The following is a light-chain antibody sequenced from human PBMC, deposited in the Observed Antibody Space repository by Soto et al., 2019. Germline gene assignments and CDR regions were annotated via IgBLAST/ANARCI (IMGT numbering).Light chain of an antibody. CDR3: SSYTSSSTLV. CDR2: DVS. Sequence: QSALTQPASVSGSPGQSITISCTGTSSDVGGYKFVSWYQQHPGKAPKLMIYDVSNRPSGVSNRFSGSKSGYTASLTISGLQAEDEADYYCSSYTSSSTLVFGGGTKLTVL. CDR1: SSDVGGYKF. V-gene: IGLV2-14*01. J-gene: IGLJ2*01.